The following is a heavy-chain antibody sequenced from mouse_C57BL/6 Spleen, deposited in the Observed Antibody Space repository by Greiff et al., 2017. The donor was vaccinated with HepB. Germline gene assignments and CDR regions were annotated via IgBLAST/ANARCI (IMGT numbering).Heavy chain of an antibody. V-gene: IGHV1-26*01. CDR2: INPNNGGT. Sequence: EVQLQQSGPELVKPGASVKISCKASGYTFTDYYMNWVKQSHGKSLEWIGDINPNNGGTSYNQKFKGKATLTVDNSSSTAYMELRSLTSEDSAVYYCARGGGGSSFAYWGQGTLVTVSA. CDR1: GYTFTDYY. D-gene: IGHD1-1*02. CDR3: ARGGGGSSFAY. J-gene: IGHJ3*01.